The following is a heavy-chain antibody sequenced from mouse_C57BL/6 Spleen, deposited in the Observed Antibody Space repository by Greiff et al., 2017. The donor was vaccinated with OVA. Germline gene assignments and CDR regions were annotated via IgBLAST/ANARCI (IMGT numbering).Heavy chain of an antibody. CDR3: ARRGYGSSLYYAMDY. V-gene: IGHV1-69*01. Sequence: VQLQQPGAELVMPGASVKLSCKASGYTFTSYWMHWVKQRPGQGLEWIGEIDPSDSYTNYNQKFKGKSTLTVDKSSSTAYMQLSSLTSEDSAVYYGARRGYGSSLYYAMDYWGQGTSVTVSS. CDR1: GYTFTSYW. CDR2: IDPSDSYT. D-gene: IGHD1-1*01. J-gene: IGHJ4*01.